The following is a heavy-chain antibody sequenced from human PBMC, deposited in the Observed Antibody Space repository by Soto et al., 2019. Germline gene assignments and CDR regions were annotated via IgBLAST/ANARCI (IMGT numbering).Heavy chain of an antibody. J-gene: IGHJ4*02. Sequence: QVQLVQSGAEVKKPGSSVRFSSKVSGGTFSSYAISGVRRAPGQGLGWRGGIIPIFGTANYAQKFQGRVTITADESTSTAYMELSSLRSEDTAVYYCARGHTAMVPKAFEYWGQGTLVTVSS. CDR2: IIPIFGTA. CDR1: GGTFSSYA. V-gene: IGHV1-69*01. D-gene: IGHD5-18*01. CDR3: ARGHTAMVPKAFEY.